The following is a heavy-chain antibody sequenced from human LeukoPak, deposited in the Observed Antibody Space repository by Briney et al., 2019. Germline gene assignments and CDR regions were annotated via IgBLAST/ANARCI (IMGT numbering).Heavy chain of an antibody. J-gene: IGHJ4*02. CDR3: VHRLYGGTINY. CDR1: GFSLSTSEVG. V-gene: IGHV2-5*01. D-gene: IGHD4-23*01. Sequence: SGPTLVKPPQTLTLTCTFSGFSLSTSEVGVGWIRQPPGKALEWLAFIYWNDVKRYSPSLESRLTITKDTSKNKVVLTVTNMDPVDTATYYCVHRLYGGTINYWGQGTLVTVSS. CDR2: IYWNDVK.